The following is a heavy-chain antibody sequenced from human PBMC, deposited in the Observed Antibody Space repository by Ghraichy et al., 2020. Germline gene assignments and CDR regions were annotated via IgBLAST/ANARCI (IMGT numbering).Heavy chain of an antibody. CDR1: GGSISSSNW. V-gene: IGHV4-4*02. D-gene: IGHD3-10*01. Sequence: SETLSLTCAVSGGSISSSNWWSWVRQPPGKGLEWIGEIYHSGSTNYNPSLKSRVTISVDKSKNQFSLKLSSVTAADTAVYYCARLTMVRGRDWFDPWGQGTLVTVSS. CDR3: ARLTMVRGRDWFDP. J-gene: IGHJ5*02. CDR2: IYHSGST.